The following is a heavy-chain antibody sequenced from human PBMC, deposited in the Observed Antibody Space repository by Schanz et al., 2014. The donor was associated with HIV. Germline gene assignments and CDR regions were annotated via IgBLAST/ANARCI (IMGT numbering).Heavy chain of an antibody. D-gene: IGHD3-16*01. CDR2: ISAGVGTA. J-gene: IGHJ3*02. CDR1: GFTFSRYW. CDR3: AIRTPMISFGAFDI. Sequence: EVQLLDSGGGLEQPGGSLRLSCAASGFTFSRYWMTWVRQAPGKGLEWVSTISAGVGTASYADSVKGRFTISRDNSKKMLFLQMNRLRAEDTAVYYCAIRTPMISFGAFDIWGRGTMVTVSS. V-gene: IGHV3-23*01.